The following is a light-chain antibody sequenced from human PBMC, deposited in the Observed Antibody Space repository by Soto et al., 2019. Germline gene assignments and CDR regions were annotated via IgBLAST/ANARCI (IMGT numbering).Light chain of an antibody. CDR2: INT. J-gene: IGLJ1*01. CDR1: SSNIGAGYD. V-gene: IGLV1-40*01. CDR3: QSYDSSLSGYV. Sequence: HSVLTQPPSVSGAPGQRHTISCTGSSSNIGAGYDVHWYQQLPGTAPRLLIFINTNRPSGVPDRFSGSKSGTSASLAITGLEAEDEADYYCQSYDSSLSGYVFGTGTKVTVL.